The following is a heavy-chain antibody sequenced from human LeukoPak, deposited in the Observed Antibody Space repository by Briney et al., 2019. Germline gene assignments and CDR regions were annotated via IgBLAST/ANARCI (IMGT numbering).Heavy chain of an antibody. V-gene: IGHV3-64D*09. Sequence: GGSLRLSCSASGFTFSSYAMHWVPQAPGKGLEYVSAISSNGGSTYYADSVKGRFIISRDNSKHTLYLQMSSLRAEDTAVYYCVAGYSSSWSYFDYWGQGTLVTVSS. CDR2: ISSNGGST. CDR1: GFTFSSYA. J-gene: IGHJ4*02. CDR3: VAGYSSSWSYFDY. D-gene: IGHD6-13*01.